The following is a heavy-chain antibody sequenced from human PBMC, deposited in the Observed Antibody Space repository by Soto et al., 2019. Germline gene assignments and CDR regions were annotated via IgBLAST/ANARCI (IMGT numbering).Heavy chain of an antibody. CDR2: ISGSGGST. D-gene: IGHD3-22*01. CDR3: AKAMILGATGWFDP. V-gene: IGHV3-23*01. Sequence: GGSLRLSCAASGFTFNKHSMSWVRQAPGKGLEWVSAISGSGGSTYYADSVKGRFTISRDNSKNTLYLQMNSLRAEDTAVYYCAKAMILGATGWFDPWGQGTLVTVSS. J-gene: IGHJ5*02. CDR1: GFTFNKHS.